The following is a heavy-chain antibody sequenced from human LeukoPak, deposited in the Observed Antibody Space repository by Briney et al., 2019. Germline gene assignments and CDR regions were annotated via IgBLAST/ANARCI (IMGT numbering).Heavy chain of an antibody. CDR3: ARDQGSRFWSEDFDY. CDR1: GFTFSSYS. D-gene: IGHD3-3*01. J-gene: IGHJ4*02. Sequence: PGGSLRLSCAASGFTFSSYSMNWVRQAAGKGLEWVSYISSSSSTLYYADSVKGRFTISRDNAKNSLYLQMNSLRAEDTAVYYCARDQGSRFWSEDFDYWGQGTLVTVSS. V-gene: IGHV3-48*01. CDR2: ISSSSSTL.